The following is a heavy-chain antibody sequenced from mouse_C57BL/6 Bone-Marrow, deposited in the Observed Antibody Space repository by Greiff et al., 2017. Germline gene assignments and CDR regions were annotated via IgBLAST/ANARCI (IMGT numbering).Heavy chain of an antibody. CDR3: ARGWLPWFAY. J-gene: IGHJ3*01. V-gene: IGHV1-64*01. Sequence: VQLQQPGAELVKPGASVKLSCKASGYTFTSYWMHWVKQRPGQGLEWIGMIHPNSGSTNYNEKFKSKATLTVDKSSSTAYMQLSRLTSEDSAVYYCARGWLPWFAYWGQGTLVTVSA. CDR2: IHPNSGST. D-gene: IGHD2-3*01. CDR1: GYTFTSYW.